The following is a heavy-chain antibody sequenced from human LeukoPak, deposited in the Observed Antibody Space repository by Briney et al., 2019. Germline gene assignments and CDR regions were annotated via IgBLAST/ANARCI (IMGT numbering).Heavy chain of an antibody. J-gene: IGHJ3*02. Sequence: TVSLSCKSSGYTFTGYDMHWVRQAPGQGLEWMGWINPNSGGTNYAQKFQGRVTMTRDTSISTAYMELSRLRSDDTAVYYCARGSWLHDALDIWGQGTMVTVSS. V-gene: IGHV1-2*02. D-gene: IGHD6-13*01. CDR3: ARGSWLHDALDI. CDR1: GYTFTGYD. CDR2: INPNSGGT.